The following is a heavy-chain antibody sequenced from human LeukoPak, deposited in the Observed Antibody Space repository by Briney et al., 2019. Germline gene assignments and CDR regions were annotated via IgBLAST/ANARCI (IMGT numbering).Heavy chain of an antibody. Sequence: PGGSLRLSCVASGFTFSSYGMHWVRQAPGKGLEWVAVISYDGSNKYYADSVQGRFTISRDNSKNTLYLQMNSLRAEDTAVYYCAKAEGGYYYYGMDVWGQGTTVTVSS. D-gene: IGHD1-14*01. CDR1: GFTFSSYG. J-gene: IGHJ6*02. CDR3: AKAEGGYYYYGMDV. CDR2: ISYDGSNK. V-gene: IGHV3-30*18.